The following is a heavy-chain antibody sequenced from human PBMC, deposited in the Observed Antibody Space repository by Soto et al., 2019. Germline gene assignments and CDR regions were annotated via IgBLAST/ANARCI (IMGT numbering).Heavy chain of an antibody. Sequence: ASVKVSCKASGYTFTSYAMHWVRQAPGQRLEWMGWINAGNGNTKYSQKFQGRVTITRDTSASTAYMELSSLRSEDTAVYYCAREQWLATVPYYYYYYGMDVWGQGTTVNVSS. J-gene: IGHJ6*02. D-gene: IGHD6-19*01. CDR1: GYTFTSYA. V-gene: IGHV1-3*01. CDR3: AREQWLATVPYYYYYYGMDV. CDR2: INAGNGNT.